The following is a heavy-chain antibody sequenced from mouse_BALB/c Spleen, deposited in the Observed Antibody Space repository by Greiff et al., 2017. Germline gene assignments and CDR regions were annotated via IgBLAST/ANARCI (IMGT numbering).Heavy chain of an antibody. D-gene: IGHD2-2*01. CDR3: ARSGGYDGGFAY. Sequence: VQLQQPGAELVKPGTSVKLSCKASGYNFTSYWINWVKLRPGQGLEWIGDIYPGSGSTNYNEKFKSKATLTVDTSSSTAYMQLSSLASEDSALYYCARSGGYDGGFAYWGQGTLVTVSA. V-gene: IGHV1-55*01. CDR1: GYNFTSYW. J-gene: IGHJ3*01. CDR2: IYPGSGST.